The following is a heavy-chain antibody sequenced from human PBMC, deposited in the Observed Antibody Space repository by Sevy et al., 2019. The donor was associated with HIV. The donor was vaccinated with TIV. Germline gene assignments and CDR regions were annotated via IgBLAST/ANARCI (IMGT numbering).Heavy chain of an antibody. J-gene: IGHJ3*02. D-gene: IGHD4-17*01. CDR2: ISGYNGKK. CDR3: AREGPYGARAFDI. CDR1: GYTFDSYG. Sequence: ASVKVSCKASGYTFDSYGVMWVRQAPGQGLEWMGWISGYNGKKTYARKLQGRVIMTIDTSTSTAYMELRSLRSDDTAVYYCAREGPYGARAFDIWGQGTMVTVSS. V-gene: IGHV1-18*01.